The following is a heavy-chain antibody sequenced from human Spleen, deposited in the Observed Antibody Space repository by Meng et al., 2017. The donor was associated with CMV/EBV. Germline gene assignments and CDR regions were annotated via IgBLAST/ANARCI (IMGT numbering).Heavy chain of an antibody. CDR3: AKAYCSSTSCYTLASGGMDV. CDR2: ISWNSGSI. Sequence: SLKISCAASGFSFEDYGMYWVRQGPGKGLEWVSGISWNSGSIGYADSVKGRFTISRDNAKNSLYLQMNSLRAEDTALYYCAKAYCSSTSCYTLASGGMDVWGQGTTVTVSS. J-gene: IGHJ6*02. D-gene: IGHD2-2*02. V-gene: IGHV3-9*01. CDR1: GFSFEDYG.